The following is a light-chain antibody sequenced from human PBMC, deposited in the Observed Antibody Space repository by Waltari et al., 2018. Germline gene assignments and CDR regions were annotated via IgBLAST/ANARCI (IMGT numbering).Light chain of an antibody. CDR3: QQYYSTLFT. CDR1: QCDLYRSNNMNY. CDR2: WAS. Sequence: DIVVTQSPDSLAVSLGDRGTIDCKSRQCDLYRSNNMNYLAWYHKKPGQPPKLLIYWASTRESGVPDRFCGSGSETDFTLTISSLQAEDVAVYYCQQYYSTLFTFGPGTKVDVK. J-gene: IGKJ3*01. V-gene: IGKV4-1*01.